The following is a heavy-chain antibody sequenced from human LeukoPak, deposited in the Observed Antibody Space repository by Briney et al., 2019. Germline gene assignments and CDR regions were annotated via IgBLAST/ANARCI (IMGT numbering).Heavy chain of an antibody. J-gene: IGHJ4*02. CDR3: ARDLSGIAGYTYGRGIDY. D-gene: IGHD5-18*01. Sequence: GGSLRLSCVVSGFTFSRYSMNWVRQAPGKGLEWVSSISSSGSYIYYADSVKGRFTLSRDNAKTSLYLQMNSLRAEDTAVYYCARDLSGIAGYTYGRGIDYWGQGTLVTVSS. CDR1: GFTFSRYS. CDR2: ISSSGSYI. V-gene: IGHV3-21*01.